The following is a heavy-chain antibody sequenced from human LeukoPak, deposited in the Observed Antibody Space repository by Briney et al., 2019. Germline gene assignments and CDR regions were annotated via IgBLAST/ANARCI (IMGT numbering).Heavy chain of an antibody. V-gene: IGHV1-2*02. CDR1: GYTFTAYY. Sequence: ASVKVSCKASGYTFTAYYVHWVRQAPGQGLEWMGWINVNSGGTDYAQKFQGRVTMTRDTSINTAHMELSRLGSDDTAVYYCARGTLEEPGLDYWGQGTLVTVSS. CDR2: INVNSGGT. J-gene: IGHJ4*02. CDR3: ARGTLEEPGLDY. D-gene: IGHD3-3*01.